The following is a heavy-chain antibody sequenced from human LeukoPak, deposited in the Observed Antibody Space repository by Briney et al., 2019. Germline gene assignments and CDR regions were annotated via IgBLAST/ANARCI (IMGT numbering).Heavy chain of an antibody. D-gene: IGHD3-9*01. Sequence: GASVKVSCKASGYTFTNYGITWVRQAPGQGLEWMGWISAYNANTSYAQKFQGRVTMTTDTSTSTVYMELRSLRSDDTAIYYCARTDYDILTGARMDVWGKGTTVTVSS. V-gene: IGHV1-18*04. CDR1: GYTFTNYG. J-gene: IGHJ6*04. CDR3: ARTDYDILTGARMDV. CDR2: ISAYNANT.